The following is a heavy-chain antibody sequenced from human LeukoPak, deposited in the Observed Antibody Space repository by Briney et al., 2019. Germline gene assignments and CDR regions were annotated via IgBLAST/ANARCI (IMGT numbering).Heavy chain of an antibody. Sequence: GGSLRLSCASSGFTFSSYGMHWVRQAPGKGLEWVAVISYDGGNKYYADSVKGRFTISRDNSKNTLYLQMNSLRADDTAVYYCAKGLRYSDNWGQGTLVTVSS. CDR1: GFTFSSYG. J-gene: IGHJ4*02. D-gene: IGHD3-9*01. CDR3: AKGLRYSDN. V-gene: IGHV3-30*18. CDR2: ISYDGGNK.